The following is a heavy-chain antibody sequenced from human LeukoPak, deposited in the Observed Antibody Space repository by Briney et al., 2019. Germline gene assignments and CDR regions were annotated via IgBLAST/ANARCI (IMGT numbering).Heavy chain of an antibody. CDR3: ARDLGSGRYLDF. Sequence: GGSLRLSCAASGFTFGVYGMPWVRQAPGKGLDWVAVIGHDSRHVAYGDSVKGRFTISRDNTKDALYLEIDSLSAEDTAVYYCARDLGSGRYLDFWGQGTLVTVSS. CDR2: IGHDSRHV. CDR1: GFTFGVYG. V-gene: IGHV3-33*01. J-gene: IGHJ4*02. D-gene: IGHD3-10*01.